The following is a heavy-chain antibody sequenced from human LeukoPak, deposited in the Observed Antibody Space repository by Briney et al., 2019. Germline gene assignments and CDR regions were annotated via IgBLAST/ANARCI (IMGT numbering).Heavy chain of an antibody. J-gene: IGHJ4*02. D-gene: IGHD3-22*01. Sequence: GGSLRLSCAASGFTFSSYAMSWVRQAPGKGLDWVSAICGSGGSTYYADSVKGRFTIYRDNSKNTLYLQMNSLRAEDTAVYYCAKGGYYYDSSERYFDYWGQGTLVTVSS. CDR1: GFTFSSYA. V-gene: IGHV3-23*01. CDR3: AKGGYYYDSSERYFDY. CDR2: ICGSGGST.